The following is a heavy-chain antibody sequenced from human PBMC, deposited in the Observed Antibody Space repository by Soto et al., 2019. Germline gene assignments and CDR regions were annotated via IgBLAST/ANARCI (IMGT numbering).Heavy chain of an antibody. J-gene: IGHJ4*02. D-gene: IGHD5-12*01. Sequence: PSETPSLTCAVSGGSIRSVGYSWSWIRQPPGKGLEWIGYVYHSGSPYYNPSLKSRVTISVDTSKNQFSLKLSSVTAADTAVYYCARQGTGYGFDYWGQGTLVTVSS. CDR3: ARQGTGYGFDY. CDR2: VYHSGSP. V-gene: IGHV4-30-2*03. CDR1: GGSIRSVGYS.